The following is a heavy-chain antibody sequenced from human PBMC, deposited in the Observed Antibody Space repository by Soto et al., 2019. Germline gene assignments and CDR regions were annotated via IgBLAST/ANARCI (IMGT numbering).Heavy chain of an antibody. Sequence: QVQLVQSGAEVQKPGASVKVSCKASGYTFSTHGISWVRQAPGQGLEWMGRINTYDGKRNYAQKFQGRVTMTTDTSPGTAYMGLRSLRFDDTAVYYCARGGVRRGVVIVRASYAYYVDVWGKGTTAAVSS. CDR3: ARGGVRRGVVIVRASYAYYVDV. V-gene: IGHV1-18*01. CDR2: INTYDGKR. CDR1: GYTFSTHG. D-gene: IGHD3-10*01. J-gene: IGHJ6*03.